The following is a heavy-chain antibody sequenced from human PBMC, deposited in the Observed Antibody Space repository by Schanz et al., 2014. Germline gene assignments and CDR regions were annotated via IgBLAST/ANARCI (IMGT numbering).Heavy chain of an antibody. CDR1: GITFSSHS. V-gene: IGHV3-48*01. J-gene: IGHJ4*02. Sequence: EVQLVESGGGLVKPGGSLRLSCAASGITFSSHSFNWVRQAPGKGLEWISYITYNGGTIYYADSVKGRFTISRDNAKNSLYLQMNSLRAEDTAVYHCVSSGSYSSYAFWGQGTLVNVSS. CDR2: ITYNGGTI. CDR3: VSSGSYSSYAF. D-gene: IGHD3-10*01.